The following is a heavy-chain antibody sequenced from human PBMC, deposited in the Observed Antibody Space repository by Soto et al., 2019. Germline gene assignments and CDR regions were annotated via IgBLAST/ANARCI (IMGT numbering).Heavy chain of an antibody. CDR1: GYIFKNYA. CDR2: IIPVFGTP. V-gene: IGHV1-69*01. J-gene: IGHJ4*02. D-gene: IGHD3-16*02. CDR3: ARHPYDYVWGSYRH. Sequence: KVSCKSSGYIFKNYAVTWLRQAPGQGLEWMGGIIPVFGTPDYSQKFRGRVTITADESTSTVYMELRSLTSEDTAVYYCARHPYDYVWGSYRHWGQGTLVTVSS.